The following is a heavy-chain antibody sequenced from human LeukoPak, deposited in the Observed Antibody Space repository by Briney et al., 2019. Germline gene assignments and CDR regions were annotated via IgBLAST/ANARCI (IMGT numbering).Heavy chain of an antibody. D-gene: IGHD1-26*01. V-gene: IGHV4-4*09. J-gene: IGHJ4*02. CDR2: TYTSGST. CDR1: GGSISSYY. Sequence: SETLSLTCTVSGGSISSYYWSWIRQPPGKGLEWIGYTYTSGSTNYNPSLKSRVTISVDTSKNQFSLKLSSVTAADTAVYYCARHTTTFDYWGQGTLVTVSS. CDR3: ARHTTTFDY.